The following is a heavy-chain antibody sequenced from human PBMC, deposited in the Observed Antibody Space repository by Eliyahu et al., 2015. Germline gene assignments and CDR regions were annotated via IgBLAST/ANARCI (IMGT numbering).Heavy chain of an antibody. V-gene: IGHV3-23*01. CDR3: AKRPGGYYYDSSGYYPGNAFDI. CDR2: ISGSGGST. CDR1: GFTFSSYX. D-gene: IGHD3-22*01. J-gene: IGHJ3*02. Sequence: EVQLLESGGGLVQPGGSLRLSCAASGFTFSSYXXXWVRQAPGKGLEWVSAISGSGGSTYYADSVKGRFTISRDNSKNTLYLQMNSLRAEDTAVYYCAKRPGGYYYDSSGYYPGNAFDIWGQGTMVTVSS.